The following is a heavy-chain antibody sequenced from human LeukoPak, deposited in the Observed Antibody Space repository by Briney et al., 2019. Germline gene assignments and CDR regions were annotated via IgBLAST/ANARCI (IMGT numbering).Heavy chain of an antibody. CDR3: ARDLADYDYNWFDP. J-gene: IGHJ5*02. V-gene: IGHV1-69*04. Sequence: GSSVKVSCKASGGTFSSYTISWVRQAHGQGLEWMGRIIPILGIANYAQKFQGRVTITADKSTSTAYMELSSLRSEDTAVYYCARDLADYDYNWFDPWGQGTLVTVSS. CDR1: GGTFSSYT. CDR2: IIPILGIA. D-gene: IGHD3-3*01.